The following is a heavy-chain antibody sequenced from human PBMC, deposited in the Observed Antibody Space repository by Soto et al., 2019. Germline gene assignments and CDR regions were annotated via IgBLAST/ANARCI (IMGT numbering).Heavy chain of an antibody. D-gene: IGHD3-10*01. CDR2: IYYSGST. CDR1: GGSISSYY. CDR3: ARHRLYGSGSYSDY. Sequence: QVQLQESGPGLVKPSETLSLTCTVSGGSISSYYWSWIRQPPGKGLEWIGYIYYSGSTNYNPSLKSRVTISVATSKNQFSLKLSSVTAADTAVYYCARHRLYGSGSYSDYWGQGTLVTVSS. V-gene: IGHV4-59*08. J-gene: IGHJ4*02.